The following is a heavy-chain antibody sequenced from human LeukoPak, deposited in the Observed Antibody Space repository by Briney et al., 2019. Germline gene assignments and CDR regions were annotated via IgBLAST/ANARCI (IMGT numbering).Heavy chain of an antibody. CDR1: DGAITGYY. J-gene: IGHJ4*02. Sequence: SETLSLTCTVSDGAITGYYWGWVRQPPGKGLDWIGHLHFGGSTKYNPSLTSRVTISVDTSKNHFSLKLSSVTAADSAVYYCARGYSTSWTYYSDYWGQGALVTVSS. D-gene: IGHD6-13*01. CDR3: ARGYSTSWTYYSDY. CDR2: LHFGGST. V-gene: IGHV4-59*01.